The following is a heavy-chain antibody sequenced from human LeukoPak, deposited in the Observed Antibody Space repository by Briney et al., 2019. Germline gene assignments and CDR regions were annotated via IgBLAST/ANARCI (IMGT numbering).Heavy chain of an antibody. CDR2: IRPIFGTA. CDR3: AVRYCSGGDCYSWFDS. Sequence: SVKVSCKASGDTFSKYAFNWVRQAPGQGLEWIGGIRPIFGTANYAQKFQGRVTIIADESTSTAYMELNSLRSDDTAVYYCAVRYCSGGDCYSWFDSWGQGTLVTVSS. CDR1: GDTFSKYA. J-gene: IGHJ5*01. V-gene: IGHV1-69*13. D-gene: IGHD2-15*01.